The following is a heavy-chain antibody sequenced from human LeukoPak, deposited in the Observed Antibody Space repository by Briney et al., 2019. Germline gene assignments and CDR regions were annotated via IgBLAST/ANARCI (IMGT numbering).Heavy chain of an antibody. D-gene: IGHD4-17*01. CDR2: IRWNSGSI. CDR3: AKTLGTAGLLTTRWFDP. CDR1: GFTFDDYA. V-gene: IGHV3-9*01. Sequence: GGSLRLSCAASGFTFDDYAIHWVRQAPGKGQEWVSGIRWNSGSIDYAYSVKGRFTISRDNSKNTLYLQMNSLRAEDTAVYYCAKTLGTAGLLTTRWFDPWGQGTLVTVSS. J-gene: IGHJ5*02.